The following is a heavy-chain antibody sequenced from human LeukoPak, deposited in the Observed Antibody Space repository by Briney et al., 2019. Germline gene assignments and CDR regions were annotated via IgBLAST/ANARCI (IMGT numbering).Heavy chain of an antibody. J-gene: IGHJ4*02. V-gene: IGHV3-48*03. CDR2: IRSSGSTI. CDR3: ARGLMAMDAVDWYFDY. CDR1: GFTFSSYE. D-gene: IGHD5-24*01. Sequence: GGSLRLSCAASGFTFSSYEMNWVRQAPGEGLEWVSEIRSSGSTIYYANSVKGRFTISRDNAKNSLYLQMNSLRAEDTAVYYCARGLMAMDAVDWYFDYWGRGTLVTVSS.